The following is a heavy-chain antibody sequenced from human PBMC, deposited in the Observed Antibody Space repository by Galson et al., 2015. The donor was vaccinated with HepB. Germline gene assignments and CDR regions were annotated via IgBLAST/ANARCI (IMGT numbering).Heavy chain of an antibody. D-gene: IGHD3-16*02. V-gene: IGHV3-30-3*01. J-gene: IGHJ4*02. CDR2: ISYDGSNK. CDR3: ARVGGSYRNADY. CDR1: GFTFSSYA. Sequence: SLRLSCAASGFTFSSYAMHWVRQAPGKGLEWVAVISYDGSNKYYADSVKGRFTISRDNSKNTLYLQMNSLRAEDTAVYYCARVGGSYRNADYWGQGTLVTVSS.